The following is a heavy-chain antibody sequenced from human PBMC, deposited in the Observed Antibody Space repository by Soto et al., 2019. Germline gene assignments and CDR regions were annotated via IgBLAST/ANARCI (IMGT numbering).Heavy chain of an antibody. CDR2: IYHNGDT. D-gene: IGHD5-18*01. J-gene: IGHJ4*02. CDR3: ARDGTYIYGTFDY. V-gene: IGHV4-31*03. CDR1: GDSISNGRYY. Sequence: QVQLRESGPRLVKPSQTLSLTCTVSGDSISNGRYYWNWIRQHPGKGLEWIGYIYHNGDTYYNPSLKSRVTISVDTSKNQFSLRLNSVTAADTAVYYCARDGTYIYGTFDYWGQGTLVTVSS.